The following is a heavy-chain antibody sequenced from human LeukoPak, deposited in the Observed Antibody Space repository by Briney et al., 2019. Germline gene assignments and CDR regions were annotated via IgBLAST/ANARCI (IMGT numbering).Heavy chain of an antibody. V-gene: IGHV3-30*18. D-gene: IGHD3-16*01. J-gene: IGHJ3*02. CDR1: GFTFSSYG. CDR3: AKDLGGDAFDI. Sequence: GRSLRLSCAASGFTFSSYGMHWVRQAPGKGLEWVAVISYDGSNKYYADSVKGRFTISRDNSKNTLCLQMNSLRAEDTAVYYCAKDLGGDAFDIWGQGTMVTVSS. CDR2: ISYDGSNK.